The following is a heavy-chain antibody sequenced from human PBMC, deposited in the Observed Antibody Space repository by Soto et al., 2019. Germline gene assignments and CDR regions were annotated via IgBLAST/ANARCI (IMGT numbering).Heavy chain of an antibody. V-gene: IGHV4-59*01. CDR1: GGSISSYY. CDR3: ARDNGYSYGYTLDH. CDR2: IYYSGST. D-gene: IGHD5-18*01. Sequence: QVQLQESGPGLVKPSETLSLTCTVSGGSISSYYWSWIRQPPGKGLEWIGYIYYSGSTNYNPSLKSRVPIXVXTXXNQFSLKLSSVTAADTAVYYCARDNGYSYGYTLDHWGQGTLVTVSS. J-gene: IGHJ4*02.